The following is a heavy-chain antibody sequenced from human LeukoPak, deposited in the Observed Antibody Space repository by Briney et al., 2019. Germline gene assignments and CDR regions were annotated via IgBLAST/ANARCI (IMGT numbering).Heavy chain of an antibody. CDR1: GYTFTGYY. CDR3: ASLWGYCSGGSCDGMGY. D-gene: IGHD2-15*01. V-gene: IGHV1-2*02. CDR2: INPNSGGT. J-gene: IGHJ4*02. Sequence: ASVKVSFKASGYTFTGYYMHWVRQAPGQGLEWMGWINPNSGGTNYAQKFQGRVTMTRDTSISTAYMELSRLRSDDTAVYYCASLWGYCSGGSCDGMGYWGQGTLVTVSS.